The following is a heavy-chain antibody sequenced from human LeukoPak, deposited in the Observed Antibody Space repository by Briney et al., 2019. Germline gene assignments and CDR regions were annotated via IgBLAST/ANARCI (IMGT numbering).Heavy chain of an antibody. CDR1: GYTFTSYG. D-gene: IGHD2-2*01. CDR3: AREYQLLGTVYNYFDP. CDR2: ISAYNGNT. J-gene: IGHJ5*02. V-gene: IGHV1-18*01. Sequence: ASVKVSCKASGYTFTSYGISWVRQAPGQGLEWMGWISAYNGNTNYEQKFQGRVTMTTDTSTSTAYMELRSLRSDDTAVYYCAREYQLLGTVYNYFDPWGQGTLVTVSS.